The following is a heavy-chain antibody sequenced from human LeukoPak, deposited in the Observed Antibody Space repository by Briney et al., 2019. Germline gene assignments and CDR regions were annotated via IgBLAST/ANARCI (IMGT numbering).Heavy chain of an antibody. CDR1: GFTFDDYA. V-gene: IGHV3-9*03. D-gene: IGHD6-19*01. CDR3: AKAAVAGTSGNDAFDI. Sequence: RSGGSLRLSCAASGFTFDDYAMHWVRQAPGKGLEWVSGISWNSGSIGYADSVKGRFTISRDNAKNSLYLQMNSLRAEDMALYYCAKAAVAGTSGNDAFDIWGQGTMVTVSS. J-gene: IGHJ3*02. CDR2: ISWNSGSI.